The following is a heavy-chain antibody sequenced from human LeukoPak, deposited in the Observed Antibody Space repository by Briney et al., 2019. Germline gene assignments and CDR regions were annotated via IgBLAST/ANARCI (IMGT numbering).Heavy chain of an antibody. CDR3: ARGRVYCSGGSCYALDY. V-gene: IGHV4-34*01. CDR1: GGSFSGYY. CDR2: INHSGST. Sequence: SETLPLTCAVYGGSFSGYYWSWIRQPPGKGLEWIGEINHSGSTDYNPSLKSRVTISVDTSKNQFSLKLSSVTAADTAVYYCARGRVYCSGGSCYALDYWGQGTLVTVSS. J-gene: IGHJ4*02. D-gene: IGHD2-15*01.